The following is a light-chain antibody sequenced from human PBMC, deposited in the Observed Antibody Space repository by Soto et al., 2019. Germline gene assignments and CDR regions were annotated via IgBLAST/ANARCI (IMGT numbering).Light chain of an antibody. CDR2: DND. CDR3: GTWDSTLSGV. V-gene: IGLV1-51*01. J-gene: IGLJ1*01. Sequence: QSVLTQPPSVSAAPGQKVTISCSGSSANIGKNYVYWYQHLPGAAPKLLIYDNDKRSSGIPDRFSGSKSGTSATLDITGLQTGDEAAYYCGTWDSTLSGVFGTGTKVTVL. CDR1: SANIGKNY.